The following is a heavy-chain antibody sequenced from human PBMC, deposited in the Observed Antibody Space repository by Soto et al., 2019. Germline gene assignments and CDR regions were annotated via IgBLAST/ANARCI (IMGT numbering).Heavy chain of an antibody. Sequence: PSETLSLTCTVSGGSISSYYWSWIRQPPGKGLEWIGEINHSGSTNYNPSLKSRVTISVDTSKNQFSLKLSSVTAADTAVYYCARVDSNGGLDSWGQGILVTVSS. D-gene: IGHD3-22*01. CDR3: ARVDSNGGLDS. CDR1: GGSISSYY. CDR2: INHSGST. V-gene: IGHV4-34*01. J-gene: IGHJ5*01.